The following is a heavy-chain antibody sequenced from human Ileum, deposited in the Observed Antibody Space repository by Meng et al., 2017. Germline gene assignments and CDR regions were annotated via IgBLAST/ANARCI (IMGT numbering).Heavy chain of an antibody. V-gene: IGHV4-4*07. Sequence: SETLSLTCTVSGGSISSYYWSWIRQPAGKGLEWIGRIYTSGSTNYNPSLKSRVTMSVDTSKNQFSLQLSSVTAADTAVYYCARARLLTANEEGFDYWGQGTLVTVSS. CDR2: IYTSGST. J-gene: IGHJ4*02. D-gene: IGHD3-9*01. CDR1: GGSISSYY. CDR3: ARARLLTANEEGFDY.